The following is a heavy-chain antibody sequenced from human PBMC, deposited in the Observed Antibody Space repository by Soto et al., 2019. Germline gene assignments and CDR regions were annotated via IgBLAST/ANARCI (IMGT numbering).Heavy chain of an antibody. CDR2: IYWDDDK. D-gene: IGHD3-22*01. J-gene: IGHJ4*02. Sequence: QITLKESGPTLVKPTQTLTLTCTFSDFSLSTSGVAVGWIRQPPGKALEWLALIYWDDDKRYSPSLKSRLTITKDTSKNQVVLTMTNMDPVDTATYYCTRYDSSVYNPPFNYWGQGTLVTVSS. V-gene: IGHV2-5*02. CDR3: TRYDSSVYNPPFNY. CDR1: DFSLSTSGVA.